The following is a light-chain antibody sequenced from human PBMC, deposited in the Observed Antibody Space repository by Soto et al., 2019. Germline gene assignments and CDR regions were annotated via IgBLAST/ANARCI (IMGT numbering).Light chain of an antibody. Sequence: QSALTQPASVSGSLGQSITFSCTGTTRDIAGYNYISWYQQLPGKAPKPMIYQVTIRPSGISNRFSGSKSGNTASLTFSGLQAEDEADYYCTSFSSSTSLYVFXTGTKVTAL. CDR2: QVT. CDR1: TRDIAGYNY. V-gene: IGLV2-14*01. CDR3: TSFSSSTSLYV. J-gene: IGLJ1*01.